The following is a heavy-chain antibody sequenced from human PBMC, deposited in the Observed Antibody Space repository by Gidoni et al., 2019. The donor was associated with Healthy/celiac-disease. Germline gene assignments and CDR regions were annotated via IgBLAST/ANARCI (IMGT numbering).Heavy chain of an antibody. CDR2: IIPILGIA. CDR3: ARGSSGGGAFDI. J-gene: IGHJ3*02. V-gene: IGHV1-69*02. Sequence: QVQLVQSGAAVKKPGSSVKVSCKASGGTFSSYTISWVRQAPGQGFEWMGRIIPILGIANYAQKFQGRVTITADKSTSTAYMELSSLRSEETAVYYCARGSSGGGAFDIWGQGTMVTVSS. CDR1: GGTFSSYT. D-gene: IGHD6-6*01.